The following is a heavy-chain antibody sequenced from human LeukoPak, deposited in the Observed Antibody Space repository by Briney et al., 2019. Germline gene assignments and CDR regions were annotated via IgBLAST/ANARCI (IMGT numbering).Heavy chain of an antibody. CDR3: ARGRQGIAVAGTPYYFDY. V-gene: IGHV4-34*01. CDR1: GGSFSGYY. CDR2: INHSGST. Sequence: SETLSLTCAVCGGSFSGYYWSWIRQPPGKGLEWIGGINHSGSTNYNPSLKSRVTISVDTSKNQFSLKLSSVTAADTAVYYCARGRQGIAVAGTPYYFDYWGQGTLVTVSS. D-gene: IGHD6-19*01. J-gene: IGHJ4*02.